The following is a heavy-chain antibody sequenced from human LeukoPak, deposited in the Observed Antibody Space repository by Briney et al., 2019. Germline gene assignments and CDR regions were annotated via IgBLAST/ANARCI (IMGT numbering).Heavy chain of an antibody. J-gene: IGHJ4*02. D-gene: IGHD3/OR15-3a*01. V-gene: IGHV3-48*03. CDR3: ARGVPTGYYTSCYDY. Sequence: GGSLRLSCAASGINSSDSGMNWVRQAPGKGLEWVSYISSSGTTIYYADSVKGRFTISRDNAKNSLYLQMNSLRAEDTAVYYCARGVPTGYYTSCYDYWGQGTLVTVSS. CDR2: ISSSGTTI. CDR1: GINSSDSG.